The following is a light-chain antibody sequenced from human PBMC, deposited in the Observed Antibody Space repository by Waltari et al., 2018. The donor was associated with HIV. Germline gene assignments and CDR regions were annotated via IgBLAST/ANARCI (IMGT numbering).Light chain of an antibody. CDR1: QSISYW. V-gene: IGKV1-5*03. CDR2: KAS. J-gene: IGKJ2*01. CDR3: QQSNSYSYT. Sequence: DIQMTQSPSTLSASVGDRVTITCRASQSISYWLAWYQQKPGRAPKLLIHKASSLESGVPSRFSGSGSGTEFTLTISRLQPDDFATYYCQQSNSYSYTFGQGTKLEIK.